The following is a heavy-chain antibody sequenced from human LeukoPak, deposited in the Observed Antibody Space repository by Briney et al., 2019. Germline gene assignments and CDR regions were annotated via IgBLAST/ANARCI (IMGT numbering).Heavy chain of an antibody. CDR2: IIPIFGTA. CDR1: GYTFTSYG. J-gene: IGHJ6*02. V-gene: IGHV1-69*13. CDR3: ARTPLYDSRLPYYYYYGMDV. D-gene: IGHD3-22*01. Sequence: SVKVSCKASGYTFTSYGISWVRQAPGQGLEWMGGIIPIFGTANYAQKFQGRVTITADESTSTAYMELSSLRSEDTAVYYCARTPLYDSRLPYYYYYGMDVWGQGTTVTVSS.